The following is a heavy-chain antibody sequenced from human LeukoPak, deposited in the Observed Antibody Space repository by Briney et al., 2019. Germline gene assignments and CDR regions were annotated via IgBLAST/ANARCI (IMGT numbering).Heavy chain of an antibody. CDR1: GFTFSSYA. V-gene: IGHV3-23*01. J-gene: IGHJ6*03. CDR2: ISGSGGST. Sequence: GGSLRLSCAASGFTFSSYAMSWVRQAPGKGLEWVSAISGSGGSTYYADSVKGRFTISRDNSKNTLYLQMDSLRAEDTAVYYCPSGVAGPDSSGYYYYYYYMDVWGKGTTVTVSS. CDR3: PSGVAGPDSSGYYYYYYYMDV. D-gene: IGHD3-22*01.